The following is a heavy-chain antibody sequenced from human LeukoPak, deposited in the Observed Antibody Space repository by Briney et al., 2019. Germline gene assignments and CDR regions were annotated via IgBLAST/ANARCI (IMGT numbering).Heavy chain of an antibody. V-gene: IGHV4-4*07. Sequence: SETLSLTCTVSGGSISSYYWSWIRQPAGKGLEWVGRIYTRGSTNYNPSLKSRVTMSVDTSKNQFSLKLSSVTAADTAVYYCARGPMFFGVAYCDYWGQGTLVTVSS. CDR3: ARGPMFFGVAYCDY. CDR2: IYTRGST. CDR1: GGSISSYY. J-gene: IGHJ4*02. D-gene: IGHD3-3*01.